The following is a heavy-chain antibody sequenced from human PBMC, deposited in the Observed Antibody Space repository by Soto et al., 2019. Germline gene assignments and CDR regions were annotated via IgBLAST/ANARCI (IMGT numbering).Heavy chain of an antibody. V-gene: IGHV4-31*03. Sequence: QVQLQESGPGLVKPSQTLSLTCTVSGGSISSGGYYWSWIRQHPGKCLEWIGYIYYSGSTYYNPSLKSRVTISVDTSKNQFSLKLSSVTAADTAVYYCARVRDGHDDGDLNPYYYYYMDVWGKGTTVTVSS. D-gene: IGHD4-17*01. CDR2: IYYSGST. CDR3: ARVRDGHDDGDLNPYYYYYMDV. CDR1: GGSISSGGYY. J-gene: IGHJ6*03.